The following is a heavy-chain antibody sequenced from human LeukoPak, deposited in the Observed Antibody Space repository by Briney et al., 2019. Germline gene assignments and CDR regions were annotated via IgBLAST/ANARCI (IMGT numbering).Heavy chain of an antibody. CDR2: ISAYNGNT. V-gene: IGHV1-18*01. Sequence: ASVNVSCKASGYTFTSYGISWVRQAPGQGLEWMGWISAYNGNTNYAQKLQGRVTMTTDTSTSTAYMELRSLRSDDTAVYYCARVGKGATTGRWIWFDPWGQGTLVTVSS. D-gene: IGHD1-26*01. CDR1: GYTFTSYG. CDR3: ARVGKGATTGRWIWFDP. J-gene: IGHJ5*02.